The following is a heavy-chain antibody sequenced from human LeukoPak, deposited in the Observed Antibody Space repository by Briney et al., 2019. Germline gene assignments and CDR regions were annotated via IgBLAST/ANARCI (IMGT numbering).Heavy chain of an antibody. J-gene: IGHJ5*02. CDR1: GYTFTGYC. V-gene: IGHV1-2*06. Sequence: ASVKVSCKASGYTFTGYCMHWVRQAPGQGLEWMGRINPNSGGTNYAQKFQGRVTMTKDTSISTGYMELSRLRSDDTAVYYCARAPLGYNWFDPWGQGTLVTVSS. CDR3: ARAPLGYNWFDP. D-gene: IGHD3-10*01. CDR2: INPNSGGT.